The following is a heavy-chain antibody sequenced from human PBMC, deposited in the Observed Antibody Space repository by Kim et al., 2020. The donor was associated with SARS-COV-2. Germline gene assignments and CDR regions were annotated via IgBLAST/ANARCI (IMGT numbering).Heavy chain of an antibody. CDR1: GGSIRSYY. J-gene: IGHJ5*02. V-gene: IGHV4-59*01. CDR2: VYHTGNT. CDR3: ASSGVGAVGWFDP. Sequence: SETLSLTCSVSGGSIRSYYWTWIRQSPGKRLEWIGYVYHTGNTNYNPSLSGRVTISLDTSKRQFSLTLTSVTAADTAVYYCASSGVGAVGWFDPWGQGTLVTVSS. D-gene: IGHD1-26*01.